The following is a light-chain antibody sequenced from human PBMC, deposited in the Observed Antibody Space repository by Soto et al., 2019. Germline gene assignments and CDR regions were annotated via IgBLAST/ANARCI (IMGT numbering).Light chain of an antibody. CDR2: DAS. Sequence: DIQMNQSPSTLSASVGDRITITCRDSQSISSWLAWYQQKPGKAPKLLIYDASSLESGVPSRFSGSGSGTEFTLTISSLQPDDFATYYCQQYNSYSEWTFGQGTKVDIK. J-gene: IGKJ1*01. V-gene: IGKV1-5*01. CDR3: QQYNSYSEWT. CDR1: QSISSW.